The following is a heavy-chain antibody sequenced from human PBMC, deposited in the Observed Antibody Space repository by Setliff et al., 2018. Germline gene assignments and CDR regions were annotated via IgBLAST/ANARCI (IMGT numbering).Heavy chain of an antibody. CDR1: GFTFSSYA. CDR2: IRGSGDAT. D-gene: IGHD4-17*01. V-gene: IGHV3-23*01. CDR3: AKDPNGDYVGAFDS. J-gene: IGHJ5*01. Sequence: AGGSLRLSCAASGFTFSSYAMTWVRQAPGKGLEWVSAIRGSGDATSYADSMKGRFTVSRDNSKSTFYLQMTSLRAEDTAVYYCAKDPNGDYVGAFDSWSQGVLVTSPQ.